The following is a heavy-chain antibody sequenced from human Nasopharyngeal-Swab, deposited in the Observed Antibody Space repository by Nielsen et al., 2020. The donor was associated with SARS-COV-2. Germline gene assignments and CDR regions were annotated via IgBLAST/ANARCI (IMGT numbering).Heavy chain of an antibody. Sequence: GESLKISCVVPGFSVSSNYMSWVRQAPGKGLEWVSVIYSGGATYYADSVKGRSTISRDNSGNTLFLQMNSLRAEDTALYYCVKGTYNNYWDYWGQGTLVTVSS. V-gene: IGHV3-53*01. D-gene: IGHD5-24*01. CDR3: VKGTYNNYWDY. CDR1: GFSVSSNY. CDR2: IYSGGAT. J-gene: IGHJ4*02.